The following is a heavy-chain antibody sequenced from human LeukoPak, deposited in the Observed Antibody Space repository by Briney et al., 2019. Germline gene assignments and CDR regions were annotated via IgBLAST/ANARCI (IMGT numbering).Heavy chain of an antibody. J-gene: IGHJ3*02. D-gene: IGHD3-10*01. Sequence: GGSLRLSCAASGFTFSSYAMHWVRQAPGKGLEWVAVISYDGSNKYYADSVKGRFTISRDNSKNTLYLQMNSLRAEDTAVYYCAVVSGSYFGAFDIWGQGTMVTVSS. CDR2: ISYDGSNK. V-gene: IGHV3-30*04. CDR1: GFTFSSYA. CDR3: AVVSGSYFGAFDI.